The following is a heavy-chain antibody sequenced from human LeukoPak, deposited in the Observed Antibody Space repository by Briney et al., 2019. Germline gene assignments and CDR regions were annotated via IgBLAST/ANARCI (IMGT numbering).Heavy chain of an antibody. CDR2: INPNSGGT. CDR1: GNTFTDRW. CDR3: ARDQSSSSSGPNYYYGMDV. J-gene: IGHJ6*02. V-gene: IGHV1-2*02. Sequence: ASVKVSCKASGNTFTDRWIHWVRQAPGQGLEWMGWINPNSGGTNYAQKFQGRVTMTRDTSISTAYMELSRLRSDDTAVYYCARDQSSSSSGPNYYYGMDVWGQGTTVTVSS. D-gene: IGHD6-6*01.